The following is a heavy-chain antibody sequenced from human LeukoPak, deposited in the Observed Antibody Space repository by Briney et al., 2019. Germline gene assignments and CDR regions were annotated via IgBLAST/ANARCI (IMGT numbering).Heavy chain of an antibody. CDR3: ARGHPVLRYFDWSPGGDY. D-gene: IGHD3-9*01. V-gene: IGHV4-34*01. Sequence: SETLSLTCAVYGVSFSGYYWSGIRQPPGKGLEWIGEINHSGSTNYNPSLKSRVTISVDTSKNQFSLKLSSVTAADTAVYYCARGHPVLRYFDWSPGGDYWGQGTLVTVSS. J-gene: IGHJ4*02. CDR1: GVSFSGYY. CDR2: INHSGST.